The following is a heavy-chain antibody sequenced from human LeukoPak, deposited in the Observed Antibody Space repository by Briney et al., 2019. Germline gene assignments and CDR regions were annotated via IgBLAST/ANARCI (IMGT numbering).Heavy chain of an antibody. CDR2: INTNGGST. CDR3: VKPLLGGHRPYDC. Sequence: PGGSLRLSCAASGFTFSSYSMNWVRQAPGKGLEYVSAINTNGGSTYYADAVKGRFTISRDNSKNTLYLQMSSLRPEDTAVYYCVKPLLGGHRPYDCWGQGTLVTVSS. CDR1: GFTFSSYS. D-gene: IGHD1-26*01. J-gene: IGHJ4*02. V-gene: IGHV3-64D*09.